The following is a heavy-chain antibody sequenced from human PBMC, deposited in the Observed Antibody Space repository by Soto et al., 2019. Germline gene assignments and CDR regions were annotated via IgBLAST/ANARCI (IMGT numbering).Heavy chain of an antibody. CDR2: IIPIFGTA. J-gene: IGHJ4*02. V-gene: IGHV1-69*13. CDR3: ARLPGIFSGGY. Sequence: GASVKVSCKASGGTFSSYAISWVRQAPGQGLEWMGGIIPIFGTANYAQKFQGRVAITADESTSTAYMELSSLRSEDTAVYYCARLPGIFSGGYWGQGTLVTVSS. D-gene: IGHD3-3*01. CDR1: GGTFSSYA.